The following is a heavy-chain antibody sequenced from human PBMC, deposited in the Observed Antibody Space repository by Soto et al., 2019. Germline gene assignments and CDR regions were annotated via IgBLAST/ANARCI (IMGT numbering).Heavy chain of an antibody. CDR3: AKDLNIVATWGAFDM. CDR2: LTGSGETT. V-gene: IGHV3-23*01. D-gene: IGHD5-12*01. CDR1: GFTFSSYA. J-gene: IGHJ3*02. Sequence: EVQLLESGGDLVQPGESLRLSCAASGFTFSSYAMSWVRQAPGKGLEWVSTLTGSGETTYYADSVKGRFTISRDKSKNTLFLQMNSLRAEDTALYFCAKDLNIVATWGAFDMWGRGTMVTVSS.